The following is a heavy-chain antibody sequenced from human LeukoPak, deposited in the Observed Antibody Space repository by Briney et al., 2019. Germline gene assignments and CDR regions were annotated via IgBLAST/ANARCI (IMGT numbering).Heavy chain of an antibody. J-gene: IGHJ4*02. V-gene: IGHV4-34*01. Sequence: SETLSLTCAVYGGSFSGYYWSWIRQPPGKGLEWIGEINHSGSTNYNPSLKSRVTISVDTSKNQFSLKLSSVTAEDTAVYYCARTYYDFWSGYYSHEGNPFDYWGQGTLVTVSS. D-gene: IGHD3-3*01. CDR3: ARTYYDFWSGYYSHEGNPFDY. CDR1: GGSFSGYY. CDR2: INHSGST.